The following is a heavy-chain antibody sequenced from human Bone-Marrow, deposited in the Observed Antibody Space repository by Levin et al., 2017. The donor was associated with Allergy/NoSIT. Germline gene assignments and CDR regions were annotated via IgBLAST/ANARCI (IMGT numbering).Heavy chain of an antibody. V-gene: IGHV3-21*01. Sequence: TAGGSLRLSCAASGFTFSSYNMNWVRQAPGKGLEWVSSISTSSTGYVYYVDSVKGRFTISRDNAKNSLYLQMNSLRAEDTAVYYCARDPGRASRYYDFWKGYYMDVWGKGTTVTVSS. D-gene: IGHD3-3*01. CDR2: ISTSSTGYV. CDR1: GFTFSSYN. J-gene: IGHJ6*03. CDR3: ARDPGRASRYYDFWKGYYMDV.